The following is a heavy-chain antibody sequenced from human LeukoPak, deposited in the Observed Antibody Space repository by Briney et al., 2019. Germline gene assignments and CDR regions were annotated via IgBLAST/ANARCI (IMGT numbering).Heavy chain of an antibody. V-gene: IGHV4-59*01. CDR1: GGSISSYY. CDR3: ARAFWGSGIDY. CDR2: IHYSGST. Sequence: SETLSLTCTVSGGSISSYYWSWIRQPPGKGLEWIGYIHYSGSTNYNPSLKSRVTISGDTSKNQFSLKLISVTAADTAVYYCARAFWGSGIDYWGQGTLVTVSS. J-gene: IGHJ4*02. D-gene: IGHD3-16*01.